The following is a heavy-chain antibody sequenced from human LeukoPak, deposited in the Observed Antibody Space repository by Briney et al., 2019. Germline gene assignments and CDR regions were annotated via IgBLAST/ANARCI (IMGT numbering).Heavy chain of an antibody. CDR1: GGSISAYY. V-gene: IGHV4-59*01. D-gene: IGHD1-26*01. CDR2: IHYSGTT. Sequence: SETLSLTCTVSGGSISAYYWSWIRQPPGKGLEWIGYIHYSGTTNYYPSLKSRVTIALDTSKNQFSLKLNSVTAADTAIYFCTRESGAFSPFGFWGQGTLVTVSS. CDR3: TRESGAFSPFGF. J-gene: IGHJ4*02.